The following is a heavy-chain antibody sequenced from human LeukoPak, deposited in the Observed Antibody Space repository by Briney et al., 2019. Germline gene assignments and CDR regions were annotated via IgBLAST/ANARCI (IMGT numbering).Heavy chain of an antibody. CDR1: GFTFSNYW. Sequence: PGGSLRLSCAASGFTFSNYWMHWVRQAPGKGLVWVSRINSDGSSTSYADSVKGRFTISRDNAKNTQYLQMNSLRAEDTAVYYCARPYSSSSLGAFDIWGQGTMVTVSS. CDR3: ARPYSSSSLGAFDI. V-gene: IGHV3-74*01. D-gene: IGHD6-6*01. CDR2: INSDGSST. J-gene: IGHJ3*02.